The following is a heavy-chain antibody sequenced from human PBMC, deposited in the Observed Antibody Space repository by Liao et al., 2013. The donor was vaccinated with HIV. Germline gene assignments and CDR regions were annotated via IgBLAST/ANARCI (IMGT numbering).Heavy chain of an antibody. CDR1: DGSFRGYY. CDR2: INYSGRT. J-gene: IGHJ6*03. Sequence: QVRLHQWGGGVLKPAETLSLTCAVYDGSFRGYYWSWLRQPPGKGLEWIADINYSGRTNLNPSLKSRVTISVDTSKNQFSLKLSSVTAADTAVYYCARDGRDCSSTSCYHYYYMDVWGKGTTVTVSS. D-gene: IGHD2-2*01. CDR3: ARDGRDCSSTSCYHYYYMDV. V-gene: IGHV4-34*01.